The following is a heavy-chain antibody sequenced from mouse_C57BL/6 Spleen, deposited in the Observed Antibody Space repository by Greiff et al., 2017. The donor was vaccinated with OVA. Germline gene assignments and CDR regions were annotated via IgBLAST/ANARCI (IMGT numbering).Heavy chain of an antibody. J-gene: IGHJ4*01. D-gene: IGHD2-4*01. CDR3: ARRGGYDYDGDYYAMDY. CDR1: GYTFTSYW. CDR2: IDPSDSYT. V-gene: IGHV1-50*01. Sequence: VQLQQPGAELVKPGASVKLSCKASGYTFTSYWMQWVKQRPGQGLEWIGEIDPSDSYTNYNQKFKGKATLTVDTSSSTAYMQRSSLTSEDSAVYSCARRGGYDYDGDYYAMDYWGQGTSVTVSS.